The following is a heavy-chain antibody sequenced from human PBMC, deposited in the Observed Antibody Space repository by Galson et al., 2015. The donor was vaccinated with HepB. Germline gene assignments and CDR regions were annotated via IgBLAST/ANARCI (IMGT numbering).Heavy chain of an antibody. CDR1: GFTFSSYA. D-gene: IGHD3-22*01. CDR3: VKNEPLYYYDSSGYFH. CDR2: ISSNGGST. J-gene: IGHJ4*02. V-gene: IGHV3-64D*06. Sequence: SLRLSCAASGFTFSSYAMHWVRQAPGKGLEYVSAISSNGGSTYYADSVKGRFTISRDNSKNTLYLQMSSLRAEDTAVYYCVKNEPLYYYDSSGYFHWGQGTLVTVSS.